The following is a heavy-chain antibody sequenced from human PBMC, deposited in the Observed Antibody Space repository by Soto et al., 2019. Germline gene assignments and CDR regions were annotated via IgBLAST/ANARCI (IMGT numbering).Heavy chain of an antibody. D-gene: IGHD6-19*01. CDR3: ARQGETGYTSGWKDDAFDV. Sequence: EVHLLESGGGLIQPGGSLRLSCAASGFIFSNYAMNWVRQAPGKGLXXVSSVXDSGVATHFADSVKGRFSISRDNSKNTQSLQMNSLRAEDTAVYYCARQGETGYTSGWKDDAFDVWGQGTVVTVSA. CDR1: GFIFSNYA. J-gene: IGHJ3*01. CDR2: VXDSGVAT. V-gene: IGHV3-23*01.